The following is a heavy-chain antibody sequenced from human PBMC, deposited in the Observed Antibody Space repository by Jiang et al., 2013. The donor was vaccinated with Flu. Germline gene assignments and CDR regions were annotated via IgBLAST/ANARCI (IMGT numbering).Heavy chain of an antibody. CDR3: ARGPSYDFWRGHYSNFNYGMDV. D-gene: IGHD3-3*01. V-gene: IGHV1-46*01. J-gene: IGHJ6*02. Sequence: SGAEVKKPGASVEVSCKTSGYTFTSHYMHWVRQAPGQGLEWMGIINPSDGSTSYAQKFQDRVTMTRDTSTNTLYMELSSLRSEDTAVYYCARGPSYDFWRGHYSNFNYGMDVRGQGTTVTVSS. CDR2: INPSDGST. CDR1: GYTFTSHY.